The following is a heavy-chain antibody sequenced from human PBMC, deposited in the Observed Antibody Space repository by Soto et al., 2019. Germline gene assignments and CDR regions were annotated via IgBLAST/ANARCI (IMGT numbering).Heavy chain of an antibody. V-gene: IGHV1-2*02. Sequence: ASVKVSCKASGYTFTGYYMHWVRQAPGQGLEWMGWINPNSGGTNYAQKFQGRVTMTRDTSISTAYMELSRLRSDDTAVYYCARAVLRFLEWPHDAFDIWGQGTMVTVSS. D-gene: IGHD3-3*01. CDR3: ARAVLRFLEWPHDAFDI. J-gene: IGHJ3*02. CDR2: INPNSGGT. CDR1: GYTFTGYY.